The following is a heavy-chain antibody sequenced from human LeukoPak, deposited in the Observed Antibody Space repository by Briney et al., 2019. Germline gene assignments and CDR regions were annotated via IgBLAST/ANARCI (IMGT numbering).Heavy chain of an antibody. J-gene: IGHJ4*02. CDR3: ARGLYYYDSSGYYSFDY. Sequence: ASVKVSCKASGYTFTSYYMHWVRQAPGQGLEWMGIINPSGGSTSYAQKFQGRVTMTRDTSTSTAYMELSSLRSEDTAVYYCARGLYYYDSSGYYSFDYWGQGTLVTVSS. CDR2: INPSGGST. D-gene: IGHD3-22*01. CDR1: GYTFTSYY. V-gene: IGHV1-46*01.